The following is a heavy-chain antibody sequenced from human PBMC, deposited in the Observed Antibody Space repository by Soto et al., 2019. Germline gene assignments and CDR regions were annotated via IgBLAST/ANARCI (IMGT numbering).Heavy chain of an antibody. V-gene: IGHV3-23*01. CDR2: ISGSGGST. D-gene: IGHD6-13*01. J-gene: IGHJ6*02. Sequence: GGSLRLSCAASGFTFSSYAMSWVRQATGNGLEWVSAISGSGGSTYYADSVKGRFIISRDNSKNTLYLQMNSLRAEDTAVYYCAKDGYSSSWYCSGMDVWGQGTTVTVSS. CDR3: AKDGYSSSWYCSGMDV. CDR1: GFTFSSYA.